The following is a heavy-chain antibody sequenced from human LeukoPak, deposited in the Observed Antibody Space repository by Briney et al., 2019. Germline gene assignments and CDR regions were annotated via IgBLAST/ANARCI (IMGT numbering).Heavy chain of an antibody. D-gene: IGHD3-22*01. CDR3: ARDLYYDGSGYRRNYYYGMDV. CDR1: GGTFSSYA. V-gene: IGHV1-69*04. CDR2: IIPILGIA. Sequence: SVKVSCKASGGTFSSYAISWVRQAPGQGLEWMGRIIPILGIANYAQKFQGRVTITADKSTSTAYMELSSLRSEDTAVYYCARDLYYDGSGYRRNYYYGMDVWGQGTTVTVSS. J-gene: IGHJ6*02.